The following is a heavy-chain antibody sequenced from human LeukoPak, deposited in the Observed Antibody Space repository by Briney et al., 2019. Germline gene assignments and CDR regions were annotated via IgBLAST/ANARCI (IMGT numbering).Heavy chain of an antibody. D-gene: IGHD3-10*01. V-gene: IGHV1-69*04. CDR3: ARDNQGRLPLDY. J-gene: IGHJ4*02. CDR1: GGTFSSYA. CDR2: IIPILGIA. Sequence: SVKVSCKASGGTFSSYAISWVRQAPGQGLEWMGRIIPILGIANYAQKFQGRVTITADKSTSTAYMELCSLRSEDTAVYYCARDNQGRLPLDYWGQGTLVTVSS.